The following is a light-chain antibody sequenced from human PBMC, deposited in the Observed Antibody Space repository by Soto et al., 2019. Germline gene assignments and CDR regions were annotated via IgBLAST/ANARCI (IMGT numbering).Light chain of an antibody. CDR2: GAS. CDR1: QSVRSSY. CDR3: HQYGSLPPWT. V-gene: IGKV3-20*01. J-gene: IGKJ1*01. Sequence: IVLTQSPGTLSLSPGERATLSCRASQSVRSSYLAWYQHKPGQAPRLLVYGASTTATGIPDRFSGFGSGTEFTLNISRLEPEDFAVYYCHQYGSLPPWTFGQGTKVEIK.